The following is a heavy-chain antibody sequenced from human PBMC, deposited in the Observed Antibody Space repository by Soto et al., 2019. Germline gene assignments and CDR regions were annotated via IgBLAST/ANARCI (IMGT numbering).Heavy chain of an antibody. CDR3: ARLSRGYYYDSSGSRWFDP. D-gene: IGHD3-22*01. Sequence: GGSLRLSCAASGFTFSDYYMSWIRQAPGKGLEWVSYISSSSSYTNYADSVKGRFTISRDNAKNSLYLQMNSLRAEDTAVYYCARLSRGYYYDSSGSRWFDPWGQGTLVTVSS. J-gene: IGHJ5*02. CDR1: GFTFSDYY. V-gene: IGHV3-11*06. CDR2: ISSSSSYT.